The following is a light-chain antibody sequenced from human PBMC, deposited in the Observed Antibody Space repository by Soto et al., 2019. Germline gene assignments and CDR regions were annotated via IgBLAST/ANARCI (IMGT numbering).Light chain of an antibody. V-gene: IGLV6-57*02. CDR1: SGSVASNF. CDR2: GDN. Sequence: NFMLTQPHSVSESPGKTVTISCTGSSGSVASNFVHWYQRRPGSAPTIVIYGDNQRPSGVPDRFSGSIDSSSNSAPLTISGLKTEDEADYFCQSYDRSSLYVFGTGTKVTVL. J-gene: IGLJ1*01. CDR3: QSYDRSSLYV.